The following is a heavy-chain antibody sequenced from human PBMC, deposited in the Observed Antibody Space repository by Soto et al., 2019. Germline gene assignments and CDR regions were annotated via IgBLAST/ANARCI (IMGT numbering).Heavy chain of an antibody. D-gene: IGHD3-22*01. CDR3: ARIGPLTYYYDSSGYPTHPYYFDY. CDR2: IKQDGSEK. V-gene: IGHV3-7*01. Sequence: EVQLVESGGGLVQPGGSLRLSCAASGFTFSSYWMSWVRQAPGKGLEWVANIKQDGSEKYYVDSVKGRFTISRDNAKNSLYLQMNSLRAEDTAVYYCARIGPLTYYYDSSGYPTHPYYFDYWGQGTLVTVSS. J-gene: IGHJ4*02. CDR1: GFTFSSYW.